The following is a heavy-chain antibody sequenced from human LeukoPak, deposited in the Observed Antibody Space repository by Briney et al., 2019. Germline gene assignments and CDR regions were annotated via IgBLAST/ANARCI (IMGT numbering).Heavy chain of an antibody. CDR1: GFTFSDYY. V-gene: IGHV3-11*01. J-gene: IGHJ6*02. Sequence: PGGSLRLSCVASGFTFSDYYTSWIRQAPGKGLEWLSYISSSDNTVYYADSVKGRLTISRDNAKNSLYLQMNTLRAEDTAVYYCARCPYYYGMDVWGQGTTVTVSS. CDR2: ISSSDNTV. CDR3: ARCPYYYGMDV.